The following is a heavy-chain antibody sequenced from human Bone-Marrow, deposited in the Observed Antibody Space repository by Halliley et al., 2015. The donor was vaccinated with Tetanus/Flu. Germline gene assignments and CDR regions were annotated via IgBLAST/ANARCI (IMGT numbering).Heavy chain of an antibody. CDR3: ARAPGGDYVGFYGMDV. CDR2: YEGSIN. Sequence: YEGSINYLEDSGKSRCTISRDTYKNTLNLQMNSLRADDTATYYCARAPGGDYVGFYGMDVWGQGTTVPVSS. J-gene: IGHJ6*02. V-gene: IGHV3-33*01. D-gene: IGHD4-17*01.